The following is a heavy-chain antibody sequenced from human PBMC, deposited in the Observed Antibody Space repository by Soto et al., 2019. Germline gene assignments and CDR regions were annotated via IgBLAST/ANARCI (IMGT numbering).Heavy chain of an antibody. J-gene: IGHJ6*02. Sequence: KASETLSLTCAVYGGSFSGYDWSWIRQPPGKGLEWIGEINHSGSTNYNPSLKSRVTISVDTPKNQFSRKLSSVTAADTAVYYCARGPDYSSGWYLDGMDGWGQGTTVTVSS. CDR3: ARGPDYSSGWYLDGMDG. V-gene: IGHV4-34*01. CDR1: GGSFSGYD. D-gene: IGHD6-19*01. CDR2: INHSGST.